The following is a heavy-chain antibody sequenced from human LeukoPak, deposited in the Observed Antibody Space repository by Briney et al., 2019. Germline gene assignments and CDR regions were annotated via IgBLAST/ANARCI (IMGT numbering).Heavy chain of an antibody. CDR1: GGSISSYY. CDR2: IYYSGST. CDR3: ARLTEYWGY. V-gene: IGHV4-59*01. Sequence: ASETLSLTCTVSGGSISSYYWSWIRQPPGKGLEWIGYIYYSGSTNYNPSLKSRVTISVDTSKNQFSLKLSSVTAADTAVYYCARLTEYWGYRGQGTLVTVSS. J-gene: IGHJ4*02. D-gene: IGHD1-14*01.